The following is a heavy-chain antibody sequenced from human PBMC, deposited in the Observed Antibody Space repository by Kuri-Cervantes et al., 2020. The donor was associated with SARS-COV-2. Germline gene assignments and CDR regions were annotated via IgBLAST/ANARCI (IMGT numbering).Heavy chain of an antibody. CDR3: AREDPGAGGALD. Sequence: GGSLRLSCAASGFTFSSYAMHWVCQAPGKGLEWVAVISYDGSNKYYADSVKGRFTISRDNSKNTLYLQMNSLRAEDTAVYYCAREDPGAGGALDWGQGTLVTVSS. J-gene: IGHJ4*02. D-gene: IGHD3-16*01. CDR2: ISYDGSNK. V-gene: IGHV3-30-3*01. CDR1: GFTFSSYA.